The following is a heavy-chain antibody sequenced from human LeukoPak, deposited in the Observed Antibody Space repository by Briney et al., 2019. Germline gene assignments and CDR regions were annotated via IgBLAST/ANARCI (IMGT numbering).Heavy chain of an antibody. CDR3: ARDDERDYTNLVGATLDY. V-gene: IGHV3-21*01. J-gene: IGHJ4*02. D-gene: IGHD1-26*01. CDR1: GFTFNTYS. CDR2: ISSTNTYI. Sequence: GGSLRLSCAASGFTFNTYSMHWVRQAPGKGLDWVSSISSTNTYIYYADSVKGRFTISRDNAKNSLYLQMSSLRAEDTAVYYCARDDERDYTNLVGATLDYWGRGTLVTVSS.